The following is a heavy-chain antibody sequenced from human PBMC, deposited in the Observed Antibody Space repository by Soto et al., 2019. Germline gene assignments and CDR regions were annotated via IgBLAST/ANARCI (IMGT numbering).Heavy chain of an antibody. V-gene: IGHV3-33*01. D-gene: IGHD2-2*01. J-gene: IGHJ6*02. Sequence: PGGSLRLSCAAAGFTFSSYGMHWVRQAPGKGLEWVAVIWYDGSNKYYADSVKGRFTISRDNSKNTLYLQMNSLRAEDTAVYYCARDPTYMTRPRMDVWGQGTTVTVSS. CDR3: ARDPTYMTRPRMDV. CDR2: IWYDGSNK. CDR1: GFTFSSYG.